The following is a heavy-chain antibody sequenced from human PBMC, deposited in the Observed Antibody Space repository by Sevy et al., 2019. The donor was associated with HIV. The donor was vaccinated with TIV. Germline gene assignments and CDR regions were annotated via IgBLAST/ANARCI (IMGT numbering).Heavy chain of an antibody. CDR1: GFTFDDYA. Sequence: GGSLRLSCAASGFTFDDYAMHWVRQAPGKGLEWVSGISWNSGSIGYADSVKGRFTISRDNAKNSLYLQMNSLRAEDTALYYCAKDHHSSGWYYFDYWGQGNLVTVSS. J-gene: IGHJ4*02. CDR2: ISWNSGSI. D-gene: IGHD6-19*01. V-gene: IGHV3-9*01. CDR3: AKDHHSSGWYYFDY.